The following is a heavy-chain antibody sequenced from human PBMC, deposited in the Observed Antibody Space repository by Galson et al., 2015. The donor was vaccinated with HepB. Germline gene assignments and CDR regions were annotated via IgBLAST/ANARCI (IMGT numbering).Heavy chain of an antibody. Sequence: SVKVSCKASGYTFTSYYMHWVRQAPGQGLEWMGIINPSGGSTSYAQKFQGRVTMTRDTSTSTVYMELSSLRSEDTAVYYCARALRFFYSGSYSVYYYYGMDVWGQGTTVTVSS. V-gene: IGHV1-46*01. D-gene: IGHD1-26*01. J-gene: IGHJ6*02. CDR2: INPSGGST. CDR1: GYTFTSYY. CDR3: ARALRFFYSGSYSVYYYYGMDV.